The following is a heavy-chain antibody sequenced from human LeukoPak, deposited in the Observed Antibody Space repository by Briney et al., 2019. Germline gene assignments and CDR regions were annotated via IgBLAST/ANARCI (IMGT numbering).Heavy chain of an antibody. CDR1: GFTFSSYS. J-gene: IGHJ4*02. V-gene: IGHV3-48*04. Sequence: GGSLRLSCAASGFTFSSYSMNWVRQAPGKGLEWVSYISSSSSTIYYADSVKGRFTISRDNAKNSLYLQMNSLRAEDTAVYYCARVGGVAAALPRYWGQGTLVTVSS. D-gene: IGHD6-13*01. CDR2: ISSSSSTI. CDR3: ARVGGVAAALPRY.